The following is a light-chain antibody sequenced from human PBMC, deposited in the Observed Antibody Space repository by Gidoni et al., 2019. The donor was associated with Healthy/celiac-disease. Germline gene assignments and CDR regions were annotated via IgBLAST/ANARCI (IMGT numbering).Light chain of an antibody. V-gene: IGLV2-14*01. J-gene: IGLJ1*01. CDR3: SSYTSSSLWV. CDR2: DVS. Sequence: QSALPQPASVSGSPGQSITISCTGTSSDVGGYNYVPWYQQHPGKAPKLMLYDVSNRPSGVSNRFSGSKSGNTASLTISGLQAEDEADYYCSSYTSSSLWVFGTGTKVTVL. CDR1: SSDVGGYNY.